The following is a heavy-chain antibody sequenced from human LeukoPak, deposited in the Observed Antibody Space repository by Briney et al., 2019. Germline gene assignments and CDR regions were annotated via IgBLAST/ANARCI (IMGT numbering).Heavy chain of an antibody. J-gene: IGHJ4*02. CDR1: GYTLTELS. CDR2: FDPEDGET. D-gene: IGHD2-15*01. Sequence: ASVKVSFKVSGYTLTELSMHWVRQAPGKGLEWMGGFDPEDGETIYAQKFQGRVTMTEDTSTDTAYMELSSLRSEDTAVYYCATVPEPRYCSGGSCYSVDYWGPGTLVTVSS. CDR3: ATVPEPRYCSGGSCYSVDY. V-gene: IGHV1-24*01.